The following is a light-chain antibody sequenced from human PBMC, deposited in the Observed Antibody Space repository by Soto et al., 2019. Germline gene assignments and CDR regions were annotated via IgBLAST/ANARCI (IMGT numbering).Light chain of an antibody. CDR3: QQYGSSPRT. Sequence: EIVLTQSPGTLSLSPGERATLSCRASQSVGSSQLAWYQQKPGQAPRLVIYGASIRATDTPDRFSGSGSGTDFTLTISRREPEDFAVYYCQQYGSSPRTFGQGTKVEIK. V-gene: IGKV3-20*01. CDR2: GAS. CDR1: QSVGSSQ. J-gene: IGKJ1*01.